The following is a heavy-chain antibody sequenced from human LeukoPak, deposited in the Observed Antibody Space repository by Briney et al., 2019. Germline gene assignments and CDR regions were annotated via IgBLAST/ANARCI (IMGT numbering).Heavy chain of an antibody. CDR3: AKGGRTTVTPFDY. J-gene: IGHJ4*02. CDR1: GFTFSSYA. Sequence: GGSLRLSSAASGFTFSSYAMSWVRQAPGKGLEWVSAISGSGGSTYYADSVKGRFTISRDNSKNTPYLQMNSLRAEDTAVYYCAKGGRTTVTPFDYWGQGTLVTVSS. V-gene: IGHV3-23*01. CDR2: ISGSGGST. D-gene: IGHD4-17*01.